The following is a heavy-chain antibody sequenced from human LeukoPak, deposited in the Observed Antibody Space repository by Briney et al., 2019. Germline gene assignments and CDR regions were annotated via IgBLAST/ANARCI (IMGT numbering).Heavy chain of an antibody. CDR2: ISYDGSNK. Sequence: GGSLRLSCAASGFTFSSYGMYWVRQAPGKGLEWVAVISYDGSNKCYADSVKGRFTISRDNSKNTLYLQVNSLRAEDTAVYYCAKDILRATLDYWGQGTLVTVSS. D-gene: IGHD1-26*01. J-gene: IGHJ4*02. V-gene: IGHV3-30*18. CDR3: AKDILRATLDY. CDR1: GFTFSSYG.